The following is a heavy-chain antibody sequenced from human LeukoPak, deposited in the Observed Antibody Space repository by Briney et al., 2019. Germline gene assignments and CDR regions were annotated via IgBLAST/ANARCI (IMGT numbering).Heavy chain of an antibody. CDR1: GFTFDDYA. Sequence: GGSLRLSCAASGFTFDDYAMHWVRQAPGKGLEWVSGISWNSGSIGYADSVKGRFTISRDNAKNSLYLPMNSLRAEDTALYYCAKGSGWNTYFDYWGQGTLVTVSS. D-gene: IGHD6-19*01. J-gene: IGHJ4*02. V-gene: IGHV3-9*01. CDR3: AKGSGWNTYFDY. CDR2: ISWNSGSI.